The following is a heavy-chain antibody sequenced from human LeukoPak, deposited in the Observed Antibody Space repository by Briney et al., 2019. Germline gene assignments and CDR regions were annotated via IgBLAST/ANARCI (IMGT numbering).Heavy chain of an antibody. CDR3: ARDTAIVVVTAIGY. Sequence: PGGSLRLSCAASGFSFNNYGMHWVRQAPGKGLEWVAFISHDGSDKYYGDSVKGRFTISRDNSKNTLYLQMNSLRAEDTAVYYCARDTAIVVVTAIGYWGQGTLVTVSS. CDR2: ISHDGSDK. CDR1: GFSFNNYG. V-gene: IGHV3-30*03. D-gene: IGHD2-21*02. J-gene: IGHJ4*02.